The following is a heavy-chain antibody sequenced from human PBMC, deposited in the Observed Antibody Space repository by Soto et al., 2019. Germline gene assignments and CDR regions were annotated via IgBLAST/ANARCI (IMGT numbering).Heavy chain of an antibody. CDR2: IYYSGST. J-gene: IGHJ4*02. CDR1: GGSISSSSYY. CDR3: ARHLDYYHSSGYYSAFDY. V-gene: IGHV4-39*01. Sequence: SETLSLTCTVSGGSISSSSYYWGWIRQPPGKGLEWIGSIYYSGSTYYNPSLKSRVTISVDTSKNQFSLKLSSVTAADTAVYYCARHLDYYHSSGYYSAFDYWGQGTLVTVSS. D-gene: IGHD3-22*01.